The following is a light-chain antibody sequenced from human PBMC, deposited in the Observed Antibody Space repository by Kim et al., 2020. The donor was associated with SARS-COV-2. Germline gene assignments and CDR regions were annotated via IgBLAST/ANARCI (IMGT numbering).Light chain of an antibody. CDR3: QQYSNYWT. Sequence: DLQMTQSPSTLSAFVGDRVTITCRASQSISSWLAWYQQKPGKAPKLLIYKASNLQNGVPSRFSGSGSGTEFTLTISSLQPDDFATYYCQQYSNYWTFGQGTKVDIK. CDR2: KAS. V-gene: IGKV1-5*03. CDR1: QSISSW. J-gene: IGKJ1*01.